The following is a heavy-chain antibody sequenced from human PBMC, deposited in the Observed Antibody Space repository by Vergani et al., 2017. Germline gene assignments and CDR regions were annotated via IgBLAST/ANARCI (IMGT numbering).Heavy chain of an antibody. Sequence: QVQLVQSGAEVKKPGSSVKVSCKASGGTFSSYAISWVRQAPGQGLEWMGGIIPIFGTANYAQKFQGRVTITADESTSTAYMDLSSLRSEDTAVYYCARGVYCSSTSCYGRDYYYGMDVWSQGSTVTVSS. CDR2: IIPIFGTA. V-gene: IGHV1-69*12. D-gene: IGHD2-2*01. CDR3: ARGVYCSSTSCYGRDYYYGMDV. J-gene: IGHJ6*02. CDR1: GGTFSSYA.